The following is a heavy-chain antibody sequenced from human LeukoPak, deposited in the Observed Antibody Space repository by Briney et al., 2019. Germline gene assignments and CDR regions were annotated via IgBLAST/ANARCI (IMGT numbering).Heavy chain of an antibody. CDR1: GFTFSSYA. Sequence: GGSARLSCAASGFTFSSYAMHWVRQAPGKGLEWVAVISYDGSNKYYADSVKGRFTISRDNSKNTLYLQMNSLRAEDTAVYYCARFTRHWGQSTLVTVSS. V-gene: IGHV3-30-3*01. J-gene: IGHJ1*01. D-gene: IGHD3-10*01. CDR3: ARFTRH. CDR2: ISYDGSNK.